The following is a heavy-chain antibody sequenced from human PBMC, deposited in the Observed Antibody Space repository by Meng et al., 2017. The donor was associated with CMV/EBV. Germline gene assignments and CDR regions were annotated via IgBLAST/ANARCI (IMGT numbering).Heavy chain of an antibody. J-gene: IGHJ4*02. D-gene: IGHD3-16*01. CDR1: GYTFTGYS. V-gene: IGHV1-2*02. Sequence: CTASGYTFTGYSMHWVRQAPGQGLEWMGWINPNSGGTNYAQKFQGRVTMTRDTSISTAYMELSRLRSDDTAVYYCARVTSVAYYFDYWGQGTLVTVSS. CDR3: ARVTSVAYYFDY. CDR2: INPNSGGT.